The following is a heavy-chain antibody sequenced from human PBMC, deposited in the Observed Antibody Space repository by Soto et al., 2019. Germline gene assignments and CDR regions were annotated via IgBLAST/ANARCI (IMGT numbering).Heavy chain of an antibody. CDR2: ISYDGSNK. CDR1: GFTFSSYA. CDR3: ARGPSSLTRFDY. V-gene: IGHV3-30-3*01. J-gene: IGHJ4*02. D-gene: IGHD2-2*01. Sequence: VGSLSLSCAASGFTFSSYAMHWVRQAPGKGLEWVAVISYDGSNKYYADSVKGRFTISRDNSKNTLYLQMNSLRAEDTAVYYCARGPSSLTRFDYWGQGTLVTVSS.